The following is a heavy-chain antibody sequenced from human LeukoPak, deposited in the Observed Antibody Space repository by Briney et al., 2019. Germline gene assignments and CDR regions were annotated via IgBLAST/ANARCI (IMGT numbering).Heavy chain of an antibody. CDR1: GFTFSDYY. CDR2: ISSSGSYT. Sequence: GGSLRLSCAASGFTFSDYYMSWIRQAPGQGLEWVSYISSSGSYTNYADSVKGRFTISRDNAKNSLYLQMNSLRAEDTAVYYCARDQGSGVAATTFDYWGQGTLVTVSS. J-gene: IGHJ4*02. CDR3: ARDQGSGVAATTFDY. D-gene: IGHD2-15*01. V-gene: IGHV3-11*06.